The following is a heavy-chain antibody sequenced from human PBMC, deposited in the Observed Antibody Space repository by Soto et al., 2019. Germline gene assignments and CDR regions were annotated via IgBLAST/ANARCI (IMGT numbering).Heavy chain of an antibody. V-gene: IGHV3-7*03. CDR3: ARRAAYRRDGYNSLDY. CDR2: IKQDGSEK. D-gene: IGHD5-12*01. J-gene: IGHJ4*02. Sequence: GGSLRLSCAASGFTFSSYWMSWVRQAPGKGLEWVANIKQDGSEKYYVDSVKGRFTISRDNAKNSLYLQMNSLRAEDTAVYYCARRAAYRRDGYNSLDYWGQGTLVTVSS. CDR1: GFTFSSYW.